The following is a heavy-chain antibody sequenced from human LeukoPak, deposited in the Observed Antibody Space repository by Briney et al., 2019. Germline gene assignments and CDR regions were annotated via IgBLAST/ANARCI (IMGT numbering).Heavy chain of an antibody. CDR2: INWNGGST. Sequence: GGSLRLSCAASGFTFSSYSMNWVRQAPGKGLEWVSGINWNGGSTGYADSVKGRFTISRDNAKNSLYLQMNSLRAEDTALYYCARVVSGFDYWGQGTLVTVSS. V-gene: IGHV3-20*04. J-gene: IGHJ4*02. CDR1: GFTFSSYS. CDR3: ARVVSGFDY. D-gene: IGHD2/OR15-2a*01.